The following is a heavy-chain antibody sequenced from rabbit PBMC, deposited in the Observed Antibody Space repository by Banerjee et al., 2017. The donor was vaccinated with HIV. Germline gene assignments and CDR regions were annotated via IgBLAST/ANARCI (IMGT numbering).Heavy chain of an antibody. CDR3: ARDYYPYANAGVADGLVFSL. Sequence: QSLEESGGDLVKPGASLTLTCTASGFSLSSGYYMCWVRQAPGKGLEWIACIYADNSGSTDYASWATGRFTISSHNAQNTLYLQMTSLTAADTATYFCARDYYPYANAGVADGLVFSLWCPGTLVTV. D-gene: IGHD6-1*01. V-gene: IGHV1S40*01. CDR2: IYADNSGST. CDR1: GFSLSSGYY. J-gene: IGHJ4*01.